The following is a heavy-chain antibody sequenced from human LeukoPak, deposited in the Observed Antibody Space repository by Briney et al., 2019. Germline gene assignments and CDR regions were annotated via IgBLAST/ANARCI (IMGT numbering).Heavy chain of an antibody. D-gene: IGHD5-18*01. CDR1: GFTFDDYA. Sequence: GGSLRLSCAASGFTFDDYAMNWVRQVPGRGLEWVSGINWNGRITEYADSVKDRFTISRQSTKNSLYLYMNNLGGEDTALYFCARGSVQLWLRDTYYYMDVWGKETTVTVSS. V-gene: IGHV3-20*04. J-gene: IGHJ6*03. CDR2: INWNGRIT. CDR3: ARGSVQLWLRDTYYYMDV.